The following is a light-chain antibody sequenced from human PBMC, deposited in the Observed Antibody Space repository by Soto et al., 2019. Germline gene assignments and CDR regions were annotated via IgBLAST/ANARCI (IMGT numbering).Light chain of an antibody. J-gene: IGLJ2*01. CDR1: SSNIGRNT. Sequence: QSVLTQPPSASGTPGQRVTISCSGSSSNIGRNTVNWYQQLPGTAPKLLIHSNNQRPSGVPDRFSGSKSGTSASLAISGLQSEDEAHYYCAAWDDSLNGHAVFGGGTKLTVL. V-gene: IGLV1-44*01. CDR2: SNN. CDR3: AAWDDSLNGHAV.